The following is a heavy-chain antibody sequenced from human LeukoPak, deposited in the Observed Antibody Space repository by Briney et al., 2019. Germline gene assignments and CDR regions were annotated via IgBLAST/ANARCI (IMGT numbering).Heavy chain of an antibody. CDR2: INPNSGGT. Sequence: ASVKVSCKASGYTFTGQYMHWVRQAPGQGLEWMGWINPNSGGTNYAQKFQGRVTMARDTSISTAYMELCSLRSDDTAVYYCARGSGRQQLWFDPWGQGTLVTVSS. CDR1: GYTFTGQY. D-gene: IGHD6-13*01. V-gene: IGHV1-2*02. J-gene: IGHJ5*02. CDR3: ARGSGRQQLWFDP.